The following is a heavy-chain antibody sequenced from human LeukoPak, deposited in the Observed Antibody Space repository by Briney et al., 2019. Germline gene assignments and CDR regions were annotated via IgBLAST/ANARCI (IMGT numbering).Heavy chain of an antibody. CDR1: GYTFTSYD. Sequence: ASVKVSCKASGYTFTSYDINWVRQATGQGLEWMGWMNPNSGNTGYAQKFQGRVTMTRNTSISTAYMERSSLRSEDTAVYYCALVVPAAINFDYWGQGTLVTVSS. J-gene: IGHJ4*02. V-gene: IGHV1-8*01. CDR2: MNPNSGNT. CDR3: ALVVPAAINFDY. D-gene: IGHD2-2*01.